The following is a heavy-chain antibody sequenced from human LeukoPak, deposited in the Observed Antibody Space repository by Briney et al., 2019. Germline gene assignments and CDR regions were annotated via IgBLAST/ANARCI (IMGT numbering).Heavy chain of an antibody. CDR3: ARAQQPDIVVVPARNWFDP. CDR2: IYYSGST. V-gene: IGHV4-59*12. D-gene: IGHD2-2*01. CDR1: GGSISSYY. Sequence: SETLSLTCTVSGGSISSYYWSWIRQPPGKGLEWIGYIYYSGSTNYNPSLKSRVTISVDTSKNQFSLKLSSVTAADTAVYYCARAQQPDIVVVPARNWFDPWGQGTLVTVSS. J-gene: IGHJ5*02.